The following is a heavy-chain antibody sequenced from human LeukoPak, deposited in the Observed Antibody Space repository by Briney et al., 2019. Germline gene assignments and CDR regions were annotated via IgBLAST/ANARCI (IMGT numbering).Heavy chain of an antibody. CDR3: ARSLSPMLRGAPYY. CDR1: GGSISSNNW. V-gene: IGHV4-4*02. J-gene: IGHJ4*02. CDR2: IYHSGST. D-gene: IGHD3-10*01. Sequence: SDTLSLTCAVSGGSISSNNWWSWVRQPPGKGLEWIGEIYHSGSTNYNPSLRSRVTISLDKSKNQFSLMLTSVTAADTAVYYCARSLSPMLRGAPYYWGQGTLVTVSS.